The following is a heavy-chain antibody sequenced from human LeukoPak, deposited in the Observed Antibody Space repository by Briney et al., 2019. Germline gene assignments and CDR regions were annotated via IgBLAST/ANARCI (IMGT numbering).Heavy chain of an antibody. Sequence: TGGSLRLSCAASGFTFSSYSMNWVRQAPGKGLEWVSSISSSSSYIYYADSVKGRFTISRDNAKNSLYLQMNSLRAEDTAVYYCARDLTTMVRGEYHRRDSDYWGQGTLVTVSS. CDR2: ISSSSSYI. D-gene: IGHD3-10*01. CDR1: GFTFSSYS. V-gene: IGHV3-21*01. CDR3: ARDLTTMVRGEYHRRDSDY. J-gene: IGHJ4*02.